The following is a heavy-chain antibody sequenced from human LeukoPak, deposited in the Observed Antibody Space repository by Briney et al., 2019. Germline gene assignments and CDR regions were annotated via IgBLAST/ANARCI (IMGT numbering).Heavy chain of an antibody. CDR3: ARDCSGGSCGPYAFDI. V-gene: IGHV3-13*01. CDR1: GFTFSAYD. CDR2: IGTTDDT. D-gene: IGHD2-15*01. Sequence: GGSLRLSCAASGFTFSAYDMNWVRQATGKGLEWVSAIGTTDDTYYPGSMKGRFTISRENAKNSLYLQMNSLTAGDTAVYYCARDCSGGSCGPYAFDIWAQGTMVTVSS. J-gene: IGHJ3*02.